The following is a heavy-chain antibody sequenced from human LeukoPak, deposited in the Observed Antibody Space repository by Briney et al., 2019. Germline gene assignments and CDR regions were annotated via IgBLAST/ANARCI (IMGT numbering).Heavy chain of an antibody. J-gene: IGHJ4*02. D-gene: IGHD3-22*01. CDR1: GFTFSSYG. CDR2: IRYDGSNK. V-gene: IGHV3-30*02. Sequence: GGSLRLSCAASGFTFSSYGMHWVRQAPGKGLEWVAFIRYDGSNKYYADSVKGRFTISRDNAKNSLYLQMNSLRAEDTALYYCAREYYYDSSGYYYWGQGTLVTVSS. CDR3: AREYYYDSSGYYY.